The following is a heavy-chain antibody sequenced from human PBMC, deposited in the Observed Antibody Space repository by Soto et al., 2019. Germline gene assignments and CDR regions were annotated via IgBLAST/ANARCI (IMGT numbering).Heavy chain of an antibody. CDR3: ARVPDY. Sequence: SETLSLTCTVSGGSISSYYWSWIRQPPGKGLEWIGYMYHSGSTYYNPSLKSRVTISIDRSKNQFSLKLSSVTAADTAVYYCARVPDYWGQGTLVTVSS. V-gene: IGHV4-59*12. D-gene: IGHD2-2*01. J-gene: IGHJ4*02. CDR2: MYHSGST. CDR1: GGSISSYY.